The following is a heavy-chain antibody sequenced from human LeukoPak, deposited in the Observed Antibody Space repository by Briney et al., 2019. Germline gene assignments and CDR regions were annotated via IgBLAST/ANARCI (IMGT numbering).Heavy chain of an antibody. CDR3: AREGYYDFWSGYHIDY. D-gene: IGHD3-3*01. Sequence: GGSLRLSCAASGFTVSSNYMSWVRQAPGKGLEWVSVIYSGGSTYYADSVKGRFTISRDNSKNTLYLQMNSLRAEDTAVYYCAREGYYDFWSGYHIDYWGQGTLVTVSS. V-gene: IGHV3-53*01. CDR1: GFTVSSNY. J-gene: IGHJ4*02. CDR2: IYSGGST.